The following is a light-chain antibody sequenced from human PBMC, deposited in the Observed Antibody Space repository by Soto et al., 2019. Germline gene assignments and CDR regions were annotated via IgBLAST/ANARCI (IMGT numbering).Light chain of an antibody. CDR2: EVT. CDR3: SSYAGSQTWV. CDR1: GSDVGGYNY. J-gene: IGLJ3*02. Sequence: QSVLTQPPSASGSPGQSVTISCTGTGSDVGGYNYVPWYQQHPGKAPKLLIYEVTKWPSGVPDRFSGSKSGNTASLTVSGLQADDEADYYCSSYAGSQTWVFGGGTKLTVL. V-gene: IGLV2-8*01.